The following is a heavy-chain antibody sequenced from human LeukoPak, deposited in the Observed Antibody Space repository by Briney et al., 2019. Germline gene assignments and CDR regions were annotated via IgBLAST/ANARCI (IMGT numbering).Heavy chain of an antibody. CDR2: IKQDGSEK. J-gene: IGHJ4*02. CDR3: ARSMAYYFDY. V-gene: IGHV3-7*01. D-gene: IGHD5-24*01. Sequence: GGSLRLSCAASGSTFSSYWMSWVRQAPGKGLEWVANIKQDGSEKYYVDSVQGRFTISRDNAKNSLYLQMNSLRAEDTAVYYCARSMAYYFDYWGQGTLVTVSS. CDR1: GSTFSSYW.